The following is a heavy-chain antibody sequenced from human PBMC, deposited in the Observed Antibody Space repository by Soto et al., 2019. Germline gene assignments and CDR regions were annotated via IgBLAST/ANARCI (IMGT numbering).Heavy chain of an antibody. J-gene: IGHJ4*02. CDR1: GGTFSSYT. Sequence: QVQLVQSGAEVKKPGSSVKVSCKASGGTFSSYTISWVRQAPGQGLEWMGRIIPILGIANYAQKFQGRVTITADKSTSTAYVELSSLRSEDTAVYYCARDRGYCSGGSCYSYDYWGQGTLVTVSS. CDR2: IIPILGIA. CDR3: ARDRGYCSGGSCYSYDY. D-gene: IGHD2-15*01. V-gene: IGHV1-69*08.